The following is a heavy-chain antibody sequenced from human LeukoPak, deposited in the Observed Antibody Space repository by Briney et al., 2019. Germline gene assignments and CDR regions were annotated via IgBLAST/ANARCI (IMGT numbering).Heavy chain of an antibody. CDR2: INHSGST. CDR1: GDSISSSSYY. CDR3: ARVQGPVLNDAFDI. Sequence: PSETLSLTCTVSGDSISSSSYYWGWIRQPPGKGLEWIGEINHSGSTYYNPSLKSRVTISVDTSKNQFSLKLSSVTAADTAVYYCARVQGPVLNDAFDIWGQGTMVTVSS. D-gene: IGHD6-6*01. V-gene: IGHV4-39*07. J-gene: IGHJ3*02.